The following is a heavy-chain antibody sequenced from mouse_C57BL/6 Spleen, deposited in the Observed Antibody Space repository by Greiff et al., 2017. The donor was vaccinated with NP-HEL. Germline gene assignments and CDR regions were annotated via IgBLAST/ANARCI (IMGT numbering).Heavy chain of an antibody. CDR2: IHPNSGST. CDR3: ARDSTVYAMDY. CDR1: GYTFTSYW. D-gene: IGHD1-1*01. Sequence: QVHVKQPGAELVKPGASVKLSCKASGYTFTSYWMHWVKQRPGQGLEWIGMIHPNSGSTNYNEKFKSKATLTVDKSSSTAYMQLSSLTSEDSAVYYCARDSTVYAMDYWGLGTSVTVSS. J-gene: IGHJ4*01. V-gene: IGHV1-64*01.